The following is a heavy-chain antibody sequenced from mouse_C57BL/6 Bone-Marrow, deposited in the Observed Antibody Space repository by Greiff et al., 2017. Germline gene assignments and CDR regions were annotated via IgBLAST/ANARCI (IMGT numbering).Heavy chain of an antibody. CDR2: IDPSDSYT. CDR1: GYTFTSYW. J-gene: IGHJ4*01. CDR3: AKGPLGWAMDY. D-gene: IGHD4-1*01. V-gene: IGHV1-69*01. Sequence: QVQLQQPGAELVMPGASVKLSCKASGYTFTSYWMHWVKQRPGQGLEWIGEIDPSDSYTNYNQKFKGKSTLTVDKSSSTAYMQLSSLTSEDSAVYYCAKGPLGWAMDYWGQGTSVTVSS.